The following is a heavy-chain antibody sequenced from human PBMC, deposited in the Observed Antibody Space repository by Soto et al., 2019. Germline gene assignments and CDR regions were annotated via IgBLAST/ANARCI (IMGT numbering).Heavy chain of an antibody. D-gene: IGHD2-2*03. V-gene: IGHV1-3*01. CDR2: INAGNGNT. Sequence: ASVKVSCKASGYTFTSYAMHWVRQAPGQRLEWMGWINAGNGNTKYSQKFQGRVTITRDTSASTAYMELSSLRSEDTAVYYCARSVGIVVVPAPSPFDYWGQGTLVTVSS. J-gene: IGHJ4*02. CDR1: GYTFTSYA. CDR3: ARSVGIVVVPAPSPFDY.